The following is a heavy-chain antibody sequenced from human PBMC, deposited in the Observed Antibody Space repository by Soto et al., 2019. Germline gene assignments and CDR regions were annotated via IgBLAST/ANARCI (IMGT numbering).Heavy chain of an antibody. V-gene: IGHV4-59*01. J-gene: IGHJ6*02. D-gene: IGHD6-13*01. CDR2: ISYSGST. CDR1: GGSMNNNF. Sequence: PSETLSLTCTVSGGSMNNNFWTWIRQTPGKGLEWIGYISYSGSTNYNPSRQSRLTMSLDKIKNQFSLNLRSVTAADTAVYYCRGSSRYSTDVWGQGTTVTVSS. CDR3: RGSSRYSTDV.